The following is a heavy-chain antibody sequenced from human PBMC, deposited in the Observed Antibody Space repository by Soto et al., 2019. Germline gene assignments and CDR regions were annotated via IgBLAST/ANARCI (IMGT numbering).Heavy chain of an antibody. D-gene: IGHD4-17*01. CDR3: AQLPWADYGGIFAP. CDR1: CGSLSSYY. V-gene: IGHV4-59*01. J-gene: IGHJ5*02. Sequence: QVQLQESGPGLVKPAETLSLTCTVSCGSLSSYYWTWIRYPQGKVLELIGYVYYSGHTNYNPSLKSRVTISVDTSKNQFSLKLGAVNAADTAVYYGAQLPWADYGGIFAPWGQGPMVTVSS. CDR2: VYYSGHT.